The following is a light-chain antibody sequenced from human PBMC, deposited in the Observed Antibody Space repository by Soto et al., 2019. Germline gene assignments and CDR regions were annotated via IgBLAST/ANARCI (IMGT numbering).Light chain of an antibody. CDR2: WAS. J-gene: IGKJ2*01. Sequence: DIVMTQSPDSLAVSLGERATINCKSSQSVLYSSNNKNYLAWYQQKPGQPPKLLIYWASTRESGVPDRFSGSGSGTDFTLTISSLQADDVAVYYCQQNYSPPYTFGQGTNLEIK. V-gene: IGKV4-1*01. CDR3: QQNYSPPYT. CDR1: QSVLYSSNNKNY.